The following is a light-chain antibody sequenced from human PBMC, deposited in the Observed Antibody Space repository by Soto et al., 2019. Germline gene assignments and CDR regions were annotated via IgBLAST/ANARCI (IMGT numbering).Light chain of an antibody. J-gene: IGLJ2*01. CDR1: STDVGAYNY. CDR2: EVS. Sequence: QSALTQPAAVSGSPGQSITISCTGSSTDVGAYNYVSWYQQHPGKAPKLMIYEVSHRPSGVSSRFSGSKSGNTASLTISGLQAEDEADYYCSSYTSTSPVVFGGGTKLTVL. V-gene: IGLV2-14*01. CDR3: SSYTSTSPVV.